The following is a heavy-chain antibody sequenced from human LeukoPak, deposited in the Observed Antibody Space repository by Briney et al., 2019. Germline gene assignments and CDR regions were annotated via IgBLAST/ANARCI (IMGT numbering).Heavy chain of an antibody. D-gene: IGHD4-17*01. CDR1: GYTFTSYG. Sequence: ASVKVSCKASGYTFTSYGISWVRQAPGQGLEWMGWISAYNGNTNYAQKLQGRVTMTTDTSTSTAYMELRSLRSDDTAVYYCARDPHGYGDYRRVWFDPWGQGTLVTVSS. V-gene: IGHV1-18*01. CDR3: ARDPHGYGDYRRVWFDP. J-gene: IGHJ5*02. CDR2: ISAYNGNT.